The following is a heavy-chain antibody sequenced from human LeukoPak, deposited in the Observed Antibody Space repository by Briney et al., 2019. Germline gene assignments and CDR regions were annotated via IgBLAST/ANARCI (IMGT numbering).Heavy chain of an antibody. CDR2: FDPEDGET. V-gene: IGHV1-24*01. CDR3: ATGNHGSGSYVGL. J-gene: IGHJ4*02. CDR1: GYTLTELS. Sequence: ASVTVSCTVSGYTLTELSMHWARQAPGKGLEWMGGFDPEDGETIYAQKFQGRVTMTEDTSTDTAYMELSSLRSEDTAVYYCATGNHGSGSYVGLWGQGTLVTVSS. D-gene: IGHD3-10*01.